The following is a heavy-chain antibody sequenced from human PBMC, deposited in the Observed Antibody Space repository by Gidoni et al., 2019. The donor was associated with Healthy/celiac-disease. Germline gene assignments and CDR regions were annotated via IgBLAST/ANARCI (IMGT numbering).Heavy chain of an antibody. CDR2: ISYDGSNK. J-gene: IGHJ6*02. V-gene: IGHV3-30*18. CDR3: AKDLNREPYYYYYGMDV. Sequence: QVQLVESGGGVVQPGRARRLSCAASGFTFSSYGMHWVRQAPGKGLEWVAVISYDGSNKYYADSVKGRFTISRDNSKNTLYLQMNSLRAEDTAVYYCAKDLNREPYYYYYGMDVWGQGTTVTVSS. CDR1: GFTFSSYG.